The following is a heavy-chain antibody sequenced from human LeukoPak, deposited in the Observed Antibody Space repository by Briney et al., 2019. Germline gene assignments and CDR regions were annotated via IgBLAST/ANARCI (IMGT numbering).Heavy chain of an antibody. CDR3: AKGRGEVAQYLTRVYDY. D-gene: IGHD3-16*01. J-gene: IGHJ4*02. CDR1: GFTFSRYT. V-gene: IGHV3-23*01. CDR2: ISSGGVT. Sequence: PGGSLRLSCAASGFTFSRYTMSWVRQAPGKGLEWVSTISSGGVTYYSDSVKGRFTISRDDSQSTLSLQMNSLRAEDTAVYYCAKGRGEVAQYLTRVYDYWGQGTLVTVSS.